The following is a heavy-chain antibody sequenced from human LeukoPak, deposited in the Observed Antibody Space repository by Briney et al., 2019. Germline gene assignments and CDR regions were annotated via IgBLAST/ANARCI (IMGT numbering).Heavy chain of an antibody. CDR3: ARAAGAAGGQYFDY. CDR1: GGSISGYY. V-gene: IGHV4-4*07. Sequence: SETLSLTCTVSGGSISGYYWSWIRQPAGQGLEWIGRIYTNGDTKFNPSLKSRVTMSVDTSKNQLSLKLRPVTAADTAVYYCARAAGAAGGQYFDYWGQGTLVTVSS. CDR2: IYTNGDT. D-gene: IGHD6-13*01. J-gene: IGHJ4*02.